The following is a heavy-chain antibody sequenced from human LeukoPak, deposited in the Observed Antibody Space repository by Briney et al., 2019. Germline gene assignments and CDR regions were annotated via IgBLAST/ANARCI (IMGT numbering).Heavy chain of an antibody. J-gene: IGHJ4*02. Sequence: GGSLRLSCAASGFTFSNAWMSWVRQAPGKGLEWVGRIKSKTDGGTTDYAAPVKGRFTIPRDDSKNTLYLQMNSLKTEDTAVYYCTTGYCTNGVCYKKSSLVYWGQGTLVTVSS. D-gene: IGHD2-8*01. CDR1: GFTFSNAW. CDR3: TTGYCTNGVCYKKSSLVY. CDR2: IKSKTDGGTT. V-gene: IGHV3-15*01.